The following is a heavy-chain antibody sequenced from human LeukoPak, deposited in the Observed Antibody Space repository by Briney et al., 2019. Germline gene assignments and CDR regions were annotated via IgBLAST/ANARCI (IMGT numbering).Heavy chain of an antibody. Sequence: GGSLRLSCAASGFTFSTYGMSWVRQAPGKGLEWVSTFGGSGASVYYADSVKGRFTVSRDNSKNTLYLRMNSLRVEDTAVYYCAKSGPYYYDYWGQGTLVTVSS. CDR1: GFTFSTYG. CDR2: FGGSGASV. V-gene: IGHV3-23*01. CDR3: AKSGPYYYDY. D-gene: IGHD3-10*01. J-gene: IGHJ4*02.